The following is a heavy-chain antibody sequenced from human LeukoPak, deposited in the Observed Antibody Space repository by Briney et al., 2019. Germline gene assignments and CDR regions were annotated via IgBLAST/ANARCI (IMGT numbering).Heavy chain of an antibody. J-gene: IGHJ4*02. CDR2: IYYSGST. CDR3: ARHVGDGSLDY. CDR1: GGSISSSIYY. Sequence: SETLSLTCTVSGGSISSSIYYWGWIRQPPGKGLEWIGSIYYSGSTYYNPSLKSRVTISVDTSKNQFSLKLSSVTAADTAVYYCARHVGDGSLDYWGQGTLVTASS. D-gene: IGHD3-10*01. V-gene: IGHV4-39*01.